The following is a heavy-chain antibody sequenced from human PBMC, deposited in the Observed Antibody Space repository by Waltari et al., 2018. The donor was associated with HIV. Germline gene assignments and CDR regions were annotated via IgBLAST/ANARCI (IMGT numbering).Heavy chain of an antibody. Sequence: EVQLVESGGGLVKPGGSLRLSCAASGFTFGNAWMTWVRQAPGKGLGWFCRIKRGTDGGKTDYAAPVKGRFTISRDDSKNTLYLQMNSLKHEDTAVYYCTTDPPPYYYDISGEGYWGQGTLVTVSS. CDR2: IKRGTDGGKT. CDR3: TTDPPPYYYDISGEGY. J-gene: IGHJ4*02. V-gene: IGHV3-15*01. CDR1: GFTFGNAW. D-gene: IGHD3-22*01.